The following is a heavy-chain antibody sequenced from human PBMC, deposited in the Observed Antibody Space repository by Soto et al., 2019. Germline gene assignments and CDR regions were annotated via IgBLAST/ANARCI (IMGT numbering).Heavy chain of an antibody. D-gene: IGHD4-17*01. CDR2: ISYDGSNK. CDR1: GLISSIKD. J-gene: IGHJ4*02. CDR3: AKCLTTVTTIFGY. Sequence: GGSLRPSWEASGLISSIKDMNWARQAPGKGLEWVAVISYDGSNKYYADSVKGRFTISRDNSKNTLYLQMNSLRAADTAVYYCAKCLTTVTTIFGYWGQGALVTVSS. V-gene: IGHV3-33*05.